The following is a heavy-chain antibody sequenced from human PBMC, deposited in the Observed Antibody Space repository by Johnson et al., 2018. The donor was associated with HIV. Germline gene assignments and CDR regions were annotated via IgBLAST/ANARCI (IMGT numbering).Heavy chain of an antibody. CDR2: MSGGGGSA. J-gene: IGHJ3*02. V-gene: IGHV3-23*04. D-gene: IGHD3-10*01. Sequence: MLLVESGGGLVQPGGSLRLSCAASGFTVSSYAMSWVRLNPGKGLEWVSSMSGGGGSAYYSDSVKGRFTISRDNSKNTLYLQMNSLRAEETAVYYCAIPPPFMGNYGSGSWWAFDIWGQGTMVTVSS. CDR1: GFTVSSYA. CDR3: AIPPPFMGNYGSGSWWAFDI.